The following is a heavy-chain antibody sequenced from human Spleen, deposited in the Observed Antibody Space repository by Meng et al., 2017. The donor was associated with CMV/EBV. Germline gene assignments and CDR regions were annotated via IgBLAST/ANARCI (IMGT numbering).Heavy chain of an antibody. CDR1: GYTFTSYG. CDR2: INPYNGDT. CDR3: ARDHSVNHYFGMDV. D-gene: IGHD2/OR15-2a*01. J-gene: IGHJ6*02. Sequence: ASVKVSCKASGYTFTSYGINWVRQAPGQGLEWIGWINPYNGDTNYAQKFQDRVTMTTDTSTTTAYLDLRSLRSDDTAVYYCARDHSVNHYFGMDVWGQGTTVTVSS. V-gene: IGHV1-18*01.